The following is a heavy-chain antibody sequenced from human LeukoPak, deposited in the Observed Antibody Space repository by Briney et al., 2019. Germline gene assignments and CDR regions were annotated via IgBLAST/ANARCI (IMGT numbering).Heavy chain of an antibody. Sequence: PGRSLRLSCAASGFTFSSYGMHWVRQAPGKGLEWVAVIWYDGSNKYYADSVKGRFTISRDNAKNSVYLQLNSLRDEDTAIYHCARDYGGHGEYFDYWGQGTLVTVSS. J-gene: IGHJ4*02. CDR1: GFTFSSYG. V-gene: IGHV3-33*01. D-gene: IGHD4-23*01. CDR2: IWYDGSNK. CDR3: ARDYGGHGEYFDY.